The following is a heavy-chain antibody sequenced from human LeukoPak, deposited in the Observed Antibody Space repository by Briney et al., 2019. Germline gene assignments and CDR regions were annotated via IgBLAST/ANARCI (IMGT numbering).Heavy chain of an antibody. CDR2: ISPSGGIT. V-gene: IGHV3-23*01. CDR3: AKDDDWGRYKH. J-gene: IGHJ1*01. CDR1: GFTLSNHG. D-gene: IGHD3-16*01. Sequence: GGSLRLSCAASGFTLSNHGMNWVRQAPGKGLEWVSGISPSGGITYYTDSVKGRFTISRDNSKNTQSLQMNSLRAEDTAVYYCAKDDDWGRYKHWGQGTLVTVSS.